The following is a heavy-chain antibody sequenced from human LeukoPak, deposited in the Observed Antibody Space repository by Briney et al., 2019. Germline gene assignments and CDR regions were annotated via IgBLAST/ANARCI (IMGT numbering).Heavy chain of an antibody. V-gene: IGHV3-30*02. CDR2: RRYDGSNK. CDR3: AKDGGSDPDSFDI. Sequence: GGSLRLSCAASGFIFNTYVMHWVRQAPPKGLEWLAFRRYDGSNKNYADSVKRRFTISRDNTKNSLYLQMNSLRAEDTAVYYCAKDGGSDPDSFDIWGQGTMVTVSS. CDR1: GFIFNTYV. D-gene: IGHD2-15*01. J-gene: IGHJ3*02.